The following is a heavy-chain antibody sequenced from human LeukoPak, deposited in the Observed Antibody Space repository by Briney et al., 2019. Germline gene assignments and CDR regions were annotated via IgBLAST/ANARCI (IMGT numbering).Heavy chain of an antibody. D-gene: IGHD3-10*01. CDR3: ARENTLVRGTRNPFDY. Sequence: SQTLSLTCAISGDSVSSNDAGWNWIRQSPSRGLEWLGRTYYRSKWYYDYAVSVTSRITINPDTSKNQFSLQLNSVTPEDTAVYYCARENTLVRGTRNPFDYWGQGTPVTVSS. J-gene: IGHJ4*02. V-gene: IGHV6-1*01. CDR1: GDSVSSNDAG. CDR2: TYYRSKWYY.